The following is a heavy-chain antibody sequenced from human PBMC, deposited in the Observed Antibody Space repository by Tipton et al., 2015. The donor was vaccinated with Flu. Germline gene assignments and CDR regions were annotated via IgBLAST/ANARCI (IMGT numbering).Heavy chain of an antibody. Sequence: SLRLSCAASGFTFSSYGMHWVRQAPGKGLEWVAFIRYDGSNKYHADSVKGRFTISRDNSKNTLYLQMNSLRAEDTAVYYCAKEEGYCSSTGCQITYYYYGMDVWGQGTTVTVSS. D-gene: IGHD2-2*01. CDR2: IRYDGSNK. V-gene: IGHV3-30*02. CDR1: GFTFSSYG. J-gene: IGHJ6*02. CDR3: AKEEGYCSSTGCQITYYYYGMDV.